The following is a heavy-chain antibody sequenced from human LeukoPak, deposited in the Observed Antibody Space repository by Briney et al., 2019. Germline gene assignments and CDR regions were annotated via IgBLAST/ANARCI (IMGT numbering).Heavy chain of an antibody. CDR3: AGGPGAYVWFDP. CDR2: IYTSGST. CDR1: GGSISSGSYY. D-gene: IGHD3-16*01. Sequence: SETLSLTCIVSGGSISSGSYYWSWIRQPAGKGLEWIGRIYTSGSTNYNPSLKSRVTISVDTSKNQFSLKLSSVTAADTAVYYCAGGPGAYVWFDPWGQGTLVTVSS. V-gene: IGHV4-61*02. J-gene: IGHJ5*02.